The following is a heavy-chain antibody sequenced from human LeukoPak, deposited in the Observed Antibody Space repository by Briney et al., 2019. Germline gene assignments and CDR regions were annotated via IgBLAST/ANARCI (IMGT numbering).Heavy chain of an antibody. CDR1: GFTFDDYA. J-gene: IGHJ4*02. D-gene: IGHD7-27*01. V-gene: IGHV3-23*01. CDR2: ISGSGGST. Sequence: PGRSLRLSCAASGFTFDDYAMSWVRQAPGKGLEWVSAISGSGGSTYYADSVKGRFTISRDNSKNTLYLQMNSLRAEDTAVYYCAKASLGIKPYYFDYWGQGTLVTVSS. CDR3: AKASLGIKPYYFDY.